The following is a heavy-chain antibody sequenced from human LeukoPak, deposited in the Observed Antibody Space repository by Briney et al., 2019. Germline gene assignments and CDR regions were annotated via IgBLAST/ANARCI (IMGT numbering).Heavy chain of an antibody. CDR3: ARRRGYSASDYYYYMDV. V-gene: IGHV5-51*01. D-gene: IGHD5-18*01. Sequence: GESLKISCKGSGYSFTSYWIGWVRQMPGKGLEWMGIIYPGDSDTRYSPSFQGQVTISADKSISTAYLQWSSLKASDTAMYYCARRRGYSASDYYYYMDVWGKGTTVTVSS. CDR2: IYPGDSDT. J-gene: IGHJ6*03. CDR1: GYSFTSYW.